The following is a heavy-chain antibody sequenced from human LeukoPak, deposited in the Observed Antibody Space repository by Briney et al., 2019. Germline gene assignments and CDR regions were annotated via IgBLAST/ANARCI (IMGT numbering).Heavy chain of an antibody. CDR2: ISGIGNRT. V-gene: IGHV3-23*01. J-gene: IGHJ5*02. CDR3: AKGRYSSSWAPFDP. CDR1: GFTFSIYG. Sequence: PGRSLRLSCAASGFTFSIYGLSWVRQAPGRGLEWVSIISGIGNRTFYAESVKGRFTISRDNSKNTLYLHMNSLRVEDTAVYYCAKGRYSSSWAPFDPWGQGTLVTVSS. D-gene: IGHD6-13*01.